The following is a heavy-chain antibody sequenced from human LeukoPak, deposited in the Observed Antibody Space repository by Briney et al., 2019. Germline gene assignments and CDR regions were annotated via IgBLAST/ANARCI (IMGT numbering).Heavy chain of an antibody. V-gene: IGHV7-4-1*02. Sequence: ASVKVSCKASGCTFTSYAMNWVRQAPGQGLEWMGWINTNTGNPTYAQGFTGRFVFSLDTSVSTAYLQISSLKAEDTAVYYCARGRYCSSTSCYRFWFDPWGQGTLVTVSS. CDR1: GCTFTSYA. J-gene: IGHJ5*02. D-gene: IGHD2-2*01. CDR3: ARGRYCSSTSCYRFWFDP. CDR2: INTNTGNP.